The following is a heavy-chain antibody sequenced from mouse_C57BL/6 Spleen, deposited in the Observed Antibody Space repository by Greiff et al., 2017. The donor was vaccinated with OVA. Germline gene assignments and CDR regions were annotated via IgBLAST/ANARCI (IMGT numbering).Heavy chain of an antibody. D-gene: IGHD1-1*01. J-gene: IGHJ4*01. CDR3: ARGDYYGRSPYAMDY. Sequence: VQLKESVAELVRPGASVKLSCTASGFNIKNTYMHWVKQRPEQGLEWIGRIDPATGNTKYAPKFQGKATITANTSSNTAYLQLSSLTSEDTAIYYCARGDYYGRSPYAMDYWGQGTSVTVSS. CDR1: GFNIKNTY. CDR2: IDPATGNT. V-gene: IGHV14-3*01.